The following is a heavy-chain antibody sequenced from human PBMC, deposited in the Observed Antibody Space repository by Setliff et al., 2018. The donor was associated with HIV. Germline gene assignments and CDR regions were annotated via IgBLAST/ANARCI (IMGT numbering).Heavy chain of an antibody. Sequence: GASVKVSCKASGYTFTDNYIXXVRQAPGQGLEWMAWINSASGGTNYAQNFQGRVTVTRDTSINTVYLEVNGLKSDDTAGYYCARDYIHVFDIWGQGTMVTVSS. CDR3: ARDYIHVFDI. V-gene: IGHV1-2*02. J-gene: IGHJ3*02. CDR1: GYTFTDNY. CDR2: INSASGGT.